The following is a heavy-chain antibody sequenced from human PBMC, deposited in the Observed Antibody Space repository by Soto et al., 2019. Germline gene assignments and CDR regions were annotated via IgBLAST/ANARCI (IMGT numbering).Heavy chain of an antibody. Sequence: PGVSLRLSCVGSGFTFSDYPLHWVRRAPGEGLEWVAVISYYVNDESYTDSWEGRFPISRENSKPTVYLQRNSLRADDMAVYHCARDMRHDYASGRLDYLGQGPRVTVSS. CDR1: GFTFSDYP. J-gene: IGHJ4*02. V-gene: IGHV3-30-3*01. CDR2: ISYYVNDE. CDR3: ARDMRHDYASGRLDY. D-gene: IGHD3-10*01.